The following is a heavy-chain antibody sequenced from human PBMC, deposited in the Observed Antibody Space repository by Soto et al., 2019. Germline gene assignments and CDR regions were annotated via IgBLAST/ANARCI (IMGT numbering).Heavy chain of an antibody. Sequence: PSETLSLTWTVAGGSSSSGDYYWSWIRQPPGKGLEWIGYIYYSGSTYYNPSLKSRVTISVDTSKNQFSLKLSSVTAADTAVYYCARESLRDGMDVWGQGTTVTVSS. J-gene: IGHJ6*02. CDR3: ARESLRDGMDV. CDR2: IYYSGST. CDR1: GGSSSSGDYY. V-gene: IGHV4-30-4*01.